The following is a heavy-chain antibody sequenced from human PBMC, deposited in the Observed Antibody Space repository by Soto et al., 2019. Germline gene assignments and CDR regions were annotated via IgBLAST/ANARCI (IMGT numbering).Heavy chain of an antibody. CDR1: EFTVSSNY. CDR3: ARATIFGVVIINYYYYMDV. V-gene: IGHV3-66*01. D-gene: IGHD3-3*01. J-gene: IGHJ6*03. CDR2: IYSGGST. Sequence: GGSLSLSWAASEFTVSSNYMSWVRPAPGKGLEWVSVIYSGGSTYYADSVKGRFTISRDNSKNTLYLQMNSLRAEDTAVYYCARATIFGVVIINYYYYMDVWGKGTTVTVSS.